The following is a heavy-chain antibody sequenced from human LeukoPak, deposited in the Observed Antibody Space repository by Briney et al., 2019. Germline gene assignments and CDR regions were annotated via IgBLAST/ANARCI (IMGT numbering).Heavy chain of an antibody. Sequence: GGSLRLSCAASGFTFSSYWMSWVRQAPGKGPEWVANIKQDGSEKYYVDSVKGRFTISRDNAKNSLYLQMNSLRAEDTAVYYCARHGSGSGRGLDYWGQGTLVTVSS. CDR2: IKQDGSEK. V-gene: IGHV3-7*01. CDR3: ARHGSGSGRGLDY. CDR1: GFTFSSYW. J-gene: IGHJ4*02. D-gene: IGHD3-10*01.